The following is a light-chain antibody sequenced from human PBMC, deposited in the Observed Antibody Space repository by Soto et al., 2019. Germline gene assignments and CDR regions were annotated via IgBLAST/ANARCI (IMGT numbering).Light chain of an antibody. Sequence: EIVFTQSPGTLSLSPGERATLSCRASQSVSSTKLAWYQQRPGQAPSLIIFGASNRANGVPDRFSGSGSGTDFTLAISRLEPEDFAVYYCQQFGSSPILTFGGGTKVDNK. CDR2: GAS. J-gene: IGKJ4*01. CDR1: QSVSSTK. CDR3: QQFGSSPILT. V-gene: IGKV3-20*01.